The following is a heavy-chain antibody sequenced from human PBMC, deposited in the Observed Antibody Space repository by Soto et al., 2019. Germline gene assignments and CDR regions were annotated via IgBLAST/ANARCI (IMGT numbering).Heavy chain of an antibody. D-gene: IGHD2-15*01. CDR2: IYYSGST. J-gene: IGHJ5*02. V-gene: IGHV4-30-4*01. CDR3: ARDPGYCSGGSCQNWFDP. Sequence: PSETLSLTCTVSGGSISSGDYYWSWIRQPPGKGLEWIGYIYYSGSTYYNPSLKSRVTISVDTSKNQFSLKLSSVTAADTAVYYCARDPGYCSGGSCQNWFDPWGQGTLVTV. CDR1: GGSISSGDYY.